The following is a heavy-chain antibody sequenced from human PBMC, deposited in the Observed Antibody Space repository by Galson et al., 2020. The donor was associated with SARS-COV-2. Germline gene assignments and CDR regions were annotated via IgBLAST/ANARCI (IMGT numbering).Heavy chain of an antibody. V-gene: IGHV5-51*01. CDR1: GYSFTSYW. CDR2: IYPGDSDT. CDR3: ARGGRTHRDGYNYHYFDY. J-gene: IGHJ4*02. Sequence: KIGESLKISCKGSGYSFTSYWIGWVRQMPGKGLEWMGIIYPGDSDTRYSPSFQGQVTISADKSISTAYLQWSSLKASDTAIYYCARGGRTHRDGYNYHYFDYWGQGTLVTVSS. D-gene: IGHD5-12*01.